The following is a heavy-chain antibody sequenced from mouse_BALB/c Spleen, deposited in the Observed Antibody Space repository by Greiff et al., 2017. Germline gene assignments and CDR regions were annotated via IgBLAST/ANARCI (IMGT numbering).Heavy chain of an antibody. CDR2: IRNKANGYTT. V-gene: IGHV7-3*02. D-gene: IGHD2-4*01. J-gene: IGHJ4*01. CDR3: ARDARYDYDDFYAMDY. Sequence: EVQRVESGGGLVQPGGSLRLSCATSGFTFTDYYMSWVRQPPGKALEWLGFIRNKANGYTTEYSASVKGRFTISRDNSQSILYLQMNTLRAEDSATYYCARDARYDYDDFYAMDYWGQGTSVTVSS. CDR1: GFTFTDYY.